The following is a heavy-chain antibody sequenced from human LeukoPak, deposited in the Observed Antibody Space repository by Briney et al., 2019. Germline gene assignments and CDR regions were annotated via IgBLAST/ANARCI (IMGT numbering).Heavy chain of an antibody. D-gene: IGHD2-21*02. CDR3: ARDGFSSGGDYYFDY. CDR1: GGSISSYY. Sequence: NPSETLSLTCTVSGGSISSYYWSWIRQPAGKGLEWIGRIYTSGSTNYNPSLKSRVTMSVDTSKNQFSLKLSSVTAADTAVYYCARDGFSSGGDYYFDYWGQGTLVTVSS. V-gene: IGHV4-4*07. CDR2: IYTSGST. J-gene: IGHJ4*02.